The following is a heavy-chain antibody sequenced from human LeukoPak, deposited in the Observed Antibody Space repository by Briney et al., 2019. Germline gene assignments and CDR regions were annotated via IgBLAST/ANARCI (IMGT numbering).Heavy chain of an antibody. Sequence: SVKVSCKASGGTSSSYAISWVRQAPGQGLEWMGGIIPIFGTANYAQKFQGRVTITTDESTSTAYMELSSLRSEDTAVYYCASTNHASGYSSSPDNDAFDIWGQGTMVTVSS. D-gene: IGHD6-6*01. CDR2: IIPIFGTA. CDR3: ASTNHASGYSSSPDNDAFDI. V-gene: IGHV1-69*05. J-gene: IGHJ3*02. CDR1: GGTSSSYA.